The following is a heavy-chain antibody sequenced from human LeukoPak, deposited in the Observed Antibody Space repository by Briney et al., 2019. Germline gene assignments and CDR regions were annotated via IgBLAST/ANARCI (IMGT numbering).Heavy chain of an antibody. CDR1: GGTFSSYA. CDR3: AAPVVGAFAFDI. D-gene: IGHD1-26*01. Sequence: ASVKVSCMASGGTFSSYAISWVRQAPGQGLEWMGGIIPIFGTANYAQKFQGRVTITTDESTSTAYMELSSLRSEDTAVYYCAAPVVGAFAFDIWGQGTMVTVSS. J-gene: IGHJ3*02. V-gene: IGHV1-69*05. CDR2: IIPIFGTA.